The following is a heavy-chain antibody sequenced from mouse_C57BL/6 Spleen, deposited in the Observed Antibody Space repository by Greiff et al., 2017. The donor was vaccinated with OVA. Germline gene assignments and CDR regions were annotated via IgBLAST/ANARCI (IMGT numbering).Heavy chain of an antibody. CDR2: ISGGGGNT. V-gene: IGHV5-9*01. CDR1: GFTFSSYT. CDR3: AIQEGYYGNYGYCDV. J-gene: IGHJ1*03. Sequence: EVKLVESGGGLVKPGGSLKLSCAASGFTFSSYTMSWVRQTPEKRLEWVATISGGGGNTYYPDSVTGRFTIYRDNANNTLYLEMSSLRSEDTALYYCAIQEGYYGNYGYCDVWGTGTTVTVSS. D-gene: IGHD2-1*01.